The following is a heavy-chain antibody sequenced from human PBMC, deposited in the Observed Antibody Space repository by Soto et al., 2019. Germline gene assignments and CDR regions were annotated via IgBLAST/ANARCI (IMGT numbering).Heavy chain of an antibody. Sequence: SETLSLTCTVFGGSISPYYWSWIRQPPEKGLEWIGNIYYIGNSNYNPSLQSRLSMSLDTSANTFSLKLTSVTVADTAVYYCAVHRATPGVALSNWFGPWGQGSLVTVSS. V-gene: IGHV4-59*12. CDR1: GGSISPYY. J-gene: IGHJ5*02. D-gene: IGHD3-10*01. CDR3: AVHRATPGVALSNWFGP. CDR2: IYYIGNS.